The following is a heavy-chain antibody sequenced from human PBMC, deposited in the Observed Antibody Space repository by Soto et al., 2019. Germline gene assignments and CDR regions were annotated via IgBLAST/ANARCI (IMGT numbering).Heavy chain of an antibody. CDR2: INPNSGGT. D-gene: IGHD3-10*01. Sequence: RASVKVSCKASGYTFTGYYMHWVRQAPGRGLEWMGWINPNSGGTNYAQKFQGRVTMTRDTSISTAYMELSRLRSDDTAVYYCARARGWFGDENWFDPWGQGTLVTVSS. CDR3: ARARGWFGDENWFDP. J-gene: IGHJ5*02. V-gene: IGHV1-2*02. CDR1: GYTFTGYY.